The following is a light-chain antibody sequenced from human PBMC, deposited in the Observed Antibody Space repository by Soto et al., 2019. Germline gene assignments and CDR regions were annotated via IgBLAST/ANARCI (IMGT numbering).Light chain of an antibody. J-gene: IGLJ1*01. Sequence: QSALTQPPSASGTPGQRVTISCSGSSSNIGSNYVYWYQQPPGTAPKLLIYRNNQRPSGVPDRFSGSKSGTSASLAISGLRSEDEADYYCAACDDSLSGRVFGTGTKV. V-gene: IGLV1-47*01. CDR2: RNN. CDR1: SSNIGSNY. CDR3: AACDDSLSGRV.